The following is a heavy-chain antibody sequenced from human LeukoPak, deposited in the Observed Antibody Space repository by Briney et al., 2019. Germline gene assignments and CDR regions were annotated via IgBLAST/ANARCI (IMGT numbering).Heavy chain of an antibody. D-gene: IGHD3-9*01. CDR2: INHSGST. V-gene: IGHV4-34*01. J-gene: IGHJ4*02. CDR3: ARILSVLRYFDWLLGSFDY. Sequence: PSETLSLTCAVYGGSFSGYYWSWIRQPPGKGLEWIGEINHSGSTNYNPSLKSRVTISVDTSKNQFSLKLSSVTAADTAVYYCARILSVLRYFDWLLGSFDYWGQGTLVTVSS. CDR1: GGSFSGYY.